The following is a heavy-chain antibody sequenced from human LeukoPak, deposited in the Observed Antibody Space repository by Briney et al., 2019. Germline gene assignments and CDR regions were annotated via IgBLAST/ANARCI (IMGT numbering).Heavy chain of an antibody. CDR3: ARGTLVLLFEGAFDI. V-gene: IGHV1-2*02. CDR2: INPNSGGT. Sequence: GASVKVSCKASGYTFTGYYMHWVRQAPGQGLEWMGWINPNSGGTNYAQKFQGRVTMTRDTSISTAYMELSRLRSDDTAVYYCARGTLVLLFEGAFDIWGQGTMVTVSS. CDR1: GYTFTGYY. D-gene: IGHD3-10*01. J-gene: IGHJ3*02.